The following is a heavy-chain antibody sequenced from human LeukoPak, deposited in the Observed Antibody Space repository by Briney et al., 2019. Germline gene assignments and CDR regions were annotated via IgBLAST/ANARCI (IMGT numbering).Heavy chain of an antibody. CDR1: GFTFDDYA. J-gene: IGHJ3*02. CDR2: ISWNSGSI. Sequence: GGSLRLSCAASGFTFDDYAMHWVRQAPGKGLEWVSGISWNSGSIGHADSVKGRFTISRDNAKNSLYLQMNSLRAEDMALYYCAKDRVAVATPLSAFDIWGQGTMVTVSS. CDR3: AKDRVAVATPLSAFDI. D-gene: IGHD6-19*01. V-gene: IGHV3-9*03.